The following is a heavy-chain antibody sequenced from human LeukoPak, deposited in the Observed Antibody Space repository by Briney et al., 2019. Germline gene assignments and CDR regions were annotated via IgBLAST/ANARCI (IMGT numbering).Heavy chain of an antibody. Sequence: ESLKISCKGSGYNFANYWIAWVRQMPGKGLEWVGIIYPGDSDTRYSPSFEGQVTISADTSSRIAYLQWSRLKASDTAMYYCARHERAVAGKCDSWGQGTLVTVSS. CDR2: IYPGDSDT. CDR3: ARHERAVAGKCDS. V-gene: IGHV5-51*01. CDR1: GYNFANYW. J-gene: IGHJ4*02. D-gene: IGHD6-19*01.